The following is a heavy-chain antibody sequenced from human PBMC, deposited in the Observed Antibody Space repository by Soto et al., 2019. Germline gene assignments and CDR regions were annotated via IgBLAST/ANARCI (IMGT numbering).Heavy chain of an antibody. CDR1: GFTFSSEW. CDR2: IRQDGSEK. V-gene: IGHV3-7*04. Sequence: GGSLRLSCVGSGFTFSSEWMTWVLQAPGKGLEWVGNIRQDGSEKNYVDSVKGRFTISRDNAKNSLYLQMNSLRAEDTAVYYCAREIVVARGASYFDYWGPGTLVTVSS. D-gene: IGHD2-2*01. J-gene: IGHJ4*02. CDR3: AREIVVARGASYFDY.